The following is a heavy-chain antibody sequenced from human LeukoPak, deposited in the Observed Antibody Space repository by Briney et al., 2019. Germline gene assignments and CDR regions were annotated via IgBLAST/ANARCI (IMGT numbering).Heavy chain of an antibody. J-gene: IGHJ4*02. CDR3: AKGAYDYIEMGYIDY. V-gene: IGHV3-23*01. CDR1: GFRFSNYA. D-gene: IGHD5-12*01. Sequence: GGSLRLSRAASGFRFSNYAMNWVRQAPGKGLEWVSLIIGSSGDTFYADSVKGRFTISRDNSKNTLFLQMNSLRAEDTALYYCAKGAYDYIEMGYIDYWGQGTLVTVSS. CDR2: IIGSSGDT.